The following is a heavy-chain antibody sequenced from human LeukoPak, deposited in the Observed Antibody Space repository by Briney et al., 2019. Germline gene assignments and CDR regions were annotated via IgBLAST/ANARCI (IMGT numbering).Heavy chain of an antibody. D-gene: IGHD2-2*01. CDR2: ISGSGGST. CDR3: AKDRSCTGSSCNVGS. J-gene: IGHJ3*01. Sequence: GGSLRLSCAASGFTFSSFAMSWVRQAPGKGPDWASAISGSGGSTYYADSVKGRFTISRDNSKNTLFLQMNSLRAEDTAVYYCAKDRSCTGSSCNVGSWGQGTMVTVSS. V-gene: IGHV3-23*01. CDR1: GFTFSSFA.